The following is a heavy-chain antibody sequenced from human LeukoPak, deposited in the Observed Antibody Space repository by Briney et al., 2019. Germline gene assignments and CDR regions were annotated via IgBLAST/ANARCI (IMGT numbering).Heavy chain of an antibody. Sequence: GASVKVSCKASGYTFTSYGISWVRQAPGQGLEWMGWISAYNGNTNYAQNLQGRVTMTTDTSTSTAYMELRSLRSDDTAVYFCATTLADFGGHYHWGQGTLVTVSS. CDR2: ISAYNGNT. J-gene: IGHJ4*02. D-gene: IGHD3/OR15-3a*01. V-gene: IGHV1-18*01. CDR3: ATTLADFGGHYH. CDR1: GYTFTSYG.